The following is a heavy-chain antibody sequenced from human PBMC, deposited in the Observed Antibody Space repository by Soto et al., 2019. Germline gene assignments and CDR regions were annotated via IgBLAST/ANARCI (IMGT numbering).Heavy chain of an antibody. V-gene: IGHV1-46*01. Sequence: ASVKVSCKASGYTFTSYYRHWVRQAPGQGLEWMGIINPSGGSTSYAQKFQGRVTMTRDTSTSTVYMELSSLRSEDTAVYYCARDTKHSSGWYPDYYYYYGMDVWGQGTTVTVSS. CDR3: ARDTKHSSGWYPDYYYYYGMDV. CDR1: GYTFTSYY. D-gene: IGHD6-19*01. J-gene: IGHJ6*02. CDR2: INPSGGST.